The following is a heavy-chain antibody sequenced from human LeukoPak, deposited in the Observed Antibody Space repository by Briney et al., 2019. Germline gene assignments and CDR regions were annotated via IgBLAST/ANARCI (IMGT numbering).Heavy chain of an antibody. CDR2: ICYSGNT. V-gene: IGHV4-39*07. Sequence: SETLSLTCTVSGGSISSGSYYWSWIRQPAGKGLEWIGSICYSGNTYYNPSLKSRVTISVDTSTSQISLKVTSVTAADTAVYYCARDWRTIAARNFDYWGQGTLVTVSS. CDR1: GGSISSGSYY. D-gene: IGHD6-6*01. J-gene: IGHJ4*02. CDR3: ARDWRTIAARNFDY.